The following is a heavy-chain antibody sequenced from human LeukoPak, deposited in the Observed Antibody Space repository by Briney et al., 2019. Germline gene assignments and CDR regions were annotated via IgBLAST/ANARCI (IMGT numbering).Heavy chain of an antibody. J-gene: IGHJ5*02. D-gene: IGHD2-2*01. CDR2: INGNDYRT. V-gene: IGHV3-23*01. CDR1: GFTFRSFA. Sequence: GGSLRLSCAASGFTFRSFAMSWVRQAPGKGLEWVSSINGNDYRTFYADSVKGRFTISRDNSKNTLYLQMNSLRAEDTAVYYCAKDYCSSTSCYWFDPWGQGTLVTVSS. CDR3: AKDYCSSTSCYWFDP.